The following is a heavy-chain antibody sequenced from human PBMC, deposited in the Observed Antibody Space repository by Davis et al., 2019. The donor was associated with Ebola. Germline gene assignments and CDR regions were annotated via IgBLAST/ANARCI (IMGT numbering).Heavy chain of an antibody. CDR1: GFTFSHHW. J-gene: IGHJ4*02. D-gene: IGHD6-13*01. CDR2: ITSDGSTT. V-gene: IGHV3-74*01. Sequence: PGGSLRLSCAASGFTFSHHWMHWVRQAPGKGLVWVSRITSDGSTTGYADSVKGRFTISRDNSKNTLFLQMDSLRPEDTAMYYCSSWVSSHFDFWGRGTLVTVSS. CDR3: SSWVSSHFDF.